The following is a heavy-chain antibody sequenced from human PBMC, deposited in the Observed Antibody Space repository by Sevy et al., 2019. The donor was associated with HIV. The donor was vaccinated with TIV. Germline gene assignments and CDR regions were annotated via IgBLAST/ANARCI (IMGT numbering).Heavy chain of an antibody. CDR1: GFTFSSYD. V-gene: IGHV3-13*01. CDR3: ARAGQQTQWLGFDY. J-gene: IGHJ4*02. D-gene: IGHD6-19*01. CDR2: IGTAGDT. Sequence: GGSLRLSCAASGFTFSSYDMHWVRQATGKGLEWVSTIGTAGDTYYPGSVKGRFTISRENAKNSLYLQMNSLGAGDTAVYYCARAGQQTQWLGFDYWGQGTLVTVSS.